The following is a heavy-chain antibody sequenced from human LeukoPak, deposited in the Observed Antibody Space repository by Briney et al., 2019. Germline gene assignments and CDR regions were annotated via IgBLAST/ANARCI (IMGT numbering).Heavy chain of an antibody. CDR1: GFTFSSYA. D-gene: IGHD3-10*01. CDR2: ISGSGGST. V-gene: IGHV3-23*01. J-gene: IGHJ4*02. Sequence: GGSLRVSCAASGFTFSSYAMSWVRQAPGKGLEWVSAISGSGGSTYYADSVKGRFTISRDNSKNTLYLQMNSLRAEDTAVYYCAKSGGLYGSGSPFDYWGQGPLVTVSS. CDR3: AKSGGLYGSGSPFDY.